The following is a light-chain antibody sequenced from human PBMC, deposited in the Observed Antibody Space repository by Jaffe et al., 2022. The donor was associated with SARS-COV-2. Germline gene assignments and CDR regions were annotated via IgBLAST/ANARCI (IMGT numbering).Light chain of an antibody. CDR2: GAS. CDR1: QSVGSN. J-gene: IGKJ4*01. V-gene: IGKV3-15*01. CDR3: HQYNNWPLT. Sequence: EIVMAQSPATLSVSPGERATLSCRASQSVGSNLAWYQQKPGQAHRLLIYGASTRATGIPARFSGIGSGTEFTLTISSLQSEDFAVYYCHQYNNWPLTFGGGTKVEIK.